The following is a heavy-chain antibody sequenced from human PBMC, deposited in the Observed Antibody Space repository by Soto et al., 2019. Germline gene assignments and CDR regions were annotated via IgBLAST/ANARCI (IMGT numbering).Heavy chain of an antibody. CDR1: GGSISSYY. J-gene: IGHJ6*02. D-gene: IGHD3-9*01. CDR2: IYYSGST. CDR3: ARLSMTNYDILTGYYNDQDDYYYYYGMDV. Sequence: PSETLSLTCTVSGGSISSYYWSWIRQPPGKGLEWIGYIYYSGSTNYNPSLKSRVTITVDTSKNQFSLKLSSVTAADTAVYYCARLSMTNYDILTGYYNDQDDYYYYYGMDVWGQGTTVTVSS. V-gene: IGHV4-59*01.